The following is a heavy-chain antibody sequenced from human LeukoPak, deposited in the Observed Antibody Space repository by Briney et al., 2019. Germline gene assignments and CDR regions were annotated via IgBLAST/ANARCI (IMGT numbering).Heavy chain of an antibody. J-gene: IGHJ6*02. CDR3: ARHSYNYYGLDV. CDR1: GGSMNTYY. Sequence: KSSETLSLTCTVSGGSMNTYYWTWIRQPAGKGLQWIGYIYPSSFTNYNPSLKSRVTMSVDTSNNHLSLRLTSVTAADTALYYCARHSYNYYGLDVWGQGTTITVSS. V-gene: IGHV4-59*08. CDR2: IYPSSFT.